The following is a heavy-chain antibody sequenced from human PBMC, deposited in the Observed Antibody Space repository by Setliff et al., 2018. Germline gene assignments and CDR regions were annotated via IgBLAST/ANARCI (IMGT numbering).Heavy chain of an antibody. J-gene: IGHJ4*02. CDR1: GFTFRRDW. Sequence: PEGSLRLSCAASGFTFRRDWMSWVRQAPGKGLEWVANIRQDGSEKYYVDSVRGRFTISRDNAKQSLYLQMNSLRVEDTAVYYCARGGSYPDYGGQGTVVTVSS. V-gene: IGHV3-7*01. CDR3: ARGGSYPDY. CDR2: IRQDGSEK. D-gene: IGHD3-16*01.